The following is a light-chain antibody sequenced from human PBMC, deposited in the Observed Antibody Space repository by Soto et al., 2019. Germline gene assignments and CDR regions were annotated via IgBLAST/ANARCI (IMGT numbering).Light chain of an antibody. CDR1: QTVSSNY. CDR2: GAS. V-gene: IGKV3-20*01. CDR3: QQYNHWPPT. Sequence: EIILTQSPDTLSLSPGERATLSCRASQTVSSNYLAWCQQRPGQAPRLLIYGASSRATGIPDRFSGSGSGTDFTLTIRRLEPEDFATYDGQQYNHWPPTFGQGTKVDIK. J-gene: IGKJ1*01.